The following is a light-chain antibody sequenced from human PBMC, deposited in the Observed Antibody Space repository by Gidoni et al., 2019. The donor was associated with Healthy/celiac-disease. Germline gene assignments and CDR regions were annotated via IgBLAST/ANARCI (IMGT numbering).Light chain of an antibody. Sequence: QSVLTQPPPVSGAPGPRVTISCTGSSSNIGAGYDVHWYQQLPGTAPNLLIYGNSNRPSGVPDRFSGSKSGTSASLAITGLQAEDEADYYCQSYDSSLSGQGVFGGGTKLTVL. CDR2: GNS. V-gene: IGLV1-40*01. CDR3: QSYDSSLSGQGV. J-gene: IGLJ2*01. CDR1: SSNIGAGYD.